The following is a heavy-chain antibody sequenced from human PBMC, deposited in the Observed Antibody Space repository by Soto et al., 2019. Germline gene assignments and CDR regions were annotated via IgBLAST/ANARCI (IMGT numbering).Heavy chain of an antibody. CDR3: ASADLLLVYCSSTSFASGAFDI. V-gene: IGHV1-2*02. J-gene: IGHJ3*02. CDR1: GYTFTGYY. D-gene: IGHD2-2*01. Sequence: ASVKVSCKASGYTFTGYYMHWVRQAPGQGLEWMGWINPNSGGTNCAQKFQGRVTMTRDTSISTAYMELSRLRSDDTAVYYCASADLLLVYCSSTSFASGAFDIWGQGTMVTVSS. CDR2: INPNSGGT.